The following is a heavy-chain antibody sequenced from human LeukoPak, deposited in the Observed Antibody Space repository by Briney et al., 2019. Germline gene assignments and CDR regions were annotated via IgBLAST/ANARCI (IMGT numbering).Heavy chain of an antibody. Sequence: SETLSLTCTVSGGSISSGSYYWSWIRQPAGKRLEWIGHIYRSGSTNYNPSLKSRVNISVDTSKSQFSLKLTSVSAADPAVYYCARPRYFYDGSGHTDIWGQGTMVTVSS. D-gene: IGHD3-22*01. V-gene: IGHV4-61*09. CDR3: ARPRYFYDGSGHTDI. CDR1: GGSISSGSYY. CDR2: IYRSGST. J-gene: IGHJ3*02.